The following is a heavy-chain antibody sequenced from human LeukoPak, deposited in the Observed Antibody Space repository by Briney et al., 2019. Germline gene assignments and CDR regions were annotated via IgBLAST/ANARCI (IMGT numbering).Heavy chain of an antibody. V-gene: IGHV4-59*08. J-gene: IGHJ5*02. CDR2: VYYSGGT. Sequence: SETLSLTCTVSGGSISSNYWSWIRQPPGKGLEWIGSVYYSGGTYYNPSLESRVTISVDTSKNQFSLKLSSVTAADTAVYYCARGRPTVVNQGGNWFDPWGQGTLVTVSS. CDR1: GGSISSNY. CDR3: ARGRPTVVNQGGNWFDP. D-gene: IGHD4-23*01.